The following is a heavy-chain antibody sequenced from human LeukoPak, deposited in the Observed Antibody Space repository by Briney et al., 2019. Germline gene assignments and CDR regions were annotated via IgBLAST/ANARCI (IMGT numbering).Heavy chain of an antibody. V-gene: IGHV4-39*07. CDR3: ARGGGVTFYYYYMDA. CDR1: GGSISSSSYY. CDR2: IYYSGST. D-gene: IGHD3-16*01. Sequence: EPSETLSLTCAVSGGSISSSSYYWGWIRQPPGKGLEWIGSIYYSGSTYYNPSLKSRVTISVDTSKNQFSLHLSSVTAADTAVYYCARGGGVTFYYYYMDAWGKGTTVTISS. J-gene: IGHJ6*03.